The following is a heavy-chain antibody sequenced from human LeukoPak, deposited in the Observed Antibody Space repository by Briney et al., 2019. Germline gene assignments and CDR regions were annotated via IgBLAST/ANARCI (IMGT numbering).Heavy chain of an antibody. CDR2: INHSGST. D-gene: IGHD6-13*01. CDR3: ARGRTAAAGPFDY. J-gene: IGHJ4*02. Sequence: PSETLSLTCAVCGGSFSGYYWSWIRQPPGKGLEWIGEINHSGSTNYNPSLKSRVTISVDTSKNQFSLKLSSVTAADTAVYYCARGRTAAAGPFDYWGQGTLVTVPS. V-gene: IGHV4-34*01. CDR1: GGSFSGYY.